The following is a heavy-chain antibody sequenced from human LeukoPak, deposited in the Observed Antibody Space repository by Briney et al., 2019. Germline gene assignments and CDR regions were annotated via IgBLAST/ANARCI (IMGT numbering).Heavy chain of an antibody. CDR3: ARPDSIQLWESFDY. V-gene: IGHV3-30-3*01. CDR2: ISYDGSNK. CDR1: GFTFSSYA. D-gene: IGHD5-18*01. J-gene: IGHJ4*02. Sequence: PGRSLRLSCAASGFTFSSYAMHWVRQAPGKGLEWVAVISYDGSNKYYADSVKGRFTISRDNSKNTLYLQMNSLRAEDTAVYHCARPDSIQLWESFDYWGQGTLVTVSS.